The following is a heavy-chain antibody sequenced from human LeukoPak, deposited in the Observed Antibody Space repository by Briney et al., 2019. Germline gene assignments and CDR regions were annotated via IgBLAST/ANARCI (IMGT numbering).Heavy chain of an antibody. Sequence: GGSLRLSCAASGFTFSSYAMSWVRQAPGKGLEWVSAISGSGGSTYYADSVKGRFTISRDNSKNTLYLQMNSLRAEDTAVYYCAKDRPGYYGAGSYRYDYYYGMDVWGQGTTVTVSS. J-gene: IGHJ6*02. CDR1: GFTFSSYA. D-gene: IGHD3-10*01. CDR3: AKDRPGYYGAGSYRYDYYYGMDV. CDR2: ISGSGGST. V-gene: IGHV3-23*01.